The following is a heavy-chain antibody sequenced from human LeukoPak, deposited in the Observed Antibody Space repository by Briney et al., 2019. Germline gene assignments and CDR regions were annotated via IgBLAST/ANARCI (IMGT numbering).Heavy chain of an antibody. Sequence: SCKASGYTFTGYYMHWVRQAPGKGLEWVAVISYDGSDKYYADSVKGRFTISRDNSKNTLFLQMNSLRAEDTAVYYCAKGFYTAMFLFDNFDMWGQGTMVTVSS. D-gene: IGHD5-18*01. J-gene: IGHJ3*02. CDR1: GYTFTGYY. CDR3: AKGFYTAMFLFDNFDM. CDR2: ISYDGSDK. V-gene: IGHV3-30*18.